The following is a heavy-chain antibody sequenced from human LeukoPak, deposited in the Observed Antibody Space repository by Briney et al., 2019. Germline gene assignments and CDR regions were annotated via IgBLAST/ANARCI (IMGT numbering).Heavy chain of an antibody. V-gene: IGHV3-48*03. CDR1: GFTFSSYE. Sequence: GGSLRLSCAASGFTFSSYEMNWVRQAPGKGLEWISYISSSGSTIYYADSVKGRFTISRDNAKNSLYLQMNSLRAEDTAVYYCARLWGWLQDDAFDIWGQGTMVTVSS. D-gene: IGHD5-24*01. CDR2: ISSSGSTI. J-gene: IGHJ3*02. CDR3: ARLWGWLQDDAFDI.